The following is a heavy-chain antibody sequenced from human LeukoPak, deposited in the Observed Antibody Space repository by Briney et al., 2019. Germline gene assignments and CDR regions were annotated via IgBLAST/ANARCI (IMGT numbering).Heavy chain of an antibody. D-gene: IGHD4-11*01. V-gene: IGHV3-48*04. Sequence: PGGSLRLSCAASGLTFSRYNMNWVRQAPGGGLEWIAHINTKGGLIYYANSVKGRFTISRDNAKNSLYLQMNSLRAEDTAVYYCARDHNYSNDYWGQGTLVTVSS. CDR2: INTKGGLI. CDR1: GLTFSRYN. CDR3: ARDHNYSNDY. J-gene: IGHJ4*02.